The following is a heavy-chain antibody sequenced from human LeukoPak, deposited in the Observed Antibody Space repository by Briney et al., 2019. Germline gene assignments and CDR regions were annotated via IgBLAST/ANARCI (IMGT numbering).Heavy chain of an antibody. D-gene: IGHD3-22*01. Sequence: GGSLRLSCAASGFTVSSNYMSWVRQAPGKGLEWVSVIYSGGSTYYADSVKGRFTISRDNSKNTLYLQMNSLRAEDTAVYYCARERGYYYDSSSNHEVYWGQGTLVTVSS. CDR3: ARERGYYYDSSSNHEVY. CDR1: GFTVSSNY. V-gene: IGHV3-66*01. CDR2: IYSGGST. J-gene: IGHJ4*02.